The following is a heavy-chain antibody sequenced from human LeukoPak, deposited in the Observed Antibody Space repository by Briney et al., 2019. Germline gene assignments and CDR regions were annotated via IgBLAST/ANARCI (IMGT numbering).Heavy chain of an antibody. J-gene: IGHJ4*02. D-gene: IGHD5-12*01. CDR2: ITYSGST. CDR3: ARGGVGGYDYFDS. Sequence: SETLSLTCTVSGGSISSDDYYWSWIRQPPGKGLKWIGHITYSGSTDYSPSLRSRVTMSVDTSKNQFSLKLNSVTAAETAMYFCARGGVGGYDYFDSWGQGTLVAVSS. CDR1: GGSISSDDYY. V-gene: IGHV4-30-4*01.